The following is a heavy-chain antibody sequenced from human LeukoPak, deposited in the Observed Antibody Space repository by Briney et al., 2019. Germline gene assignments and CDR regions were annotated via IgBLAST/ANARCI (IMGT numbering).Heavy chain of an antibody. J-gene: IGHJ4*02. CDR1: GGSISSYY. CDR2: INHSGST. CDR3: ARRFSGSEIDY. V-gene: IGHV4-34*01. D-gene: IGHD1-26*01. Sequence: SETLSLTCTVSGGSISSYYWSWIRQPPGKGLEWIGEINHSGSTNYNPSLKSRVTISVDTSKNQFSLKLSSVTAADTAVYYCARRFSGSEIDYWGQGTLVTVSS.